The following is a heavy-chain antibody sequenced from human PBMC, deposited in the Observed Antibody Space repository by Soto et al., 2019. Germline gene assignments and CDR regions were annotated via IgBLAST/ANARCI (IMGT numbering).Heavy chain of an antibody. J-gene: IGHJ5*02. D-gene: IGHD6-6*01. Sequence: EVQLVESGGGLVEPGGSLRLSCATSGFTFSTCSMNWVRQAPGKGLEWVASISATGTYTFYADSLKGRFTISRDNARNSLFLHMTRLRVEDAAHYYCTTEYNSRQHLNHCGQGALVPASS. CDR3: TTEYNSRQHLNH. V-gene: IGHV3-21*01. CDR2: ISATGTYT. CDR1: GFTFSTCS.